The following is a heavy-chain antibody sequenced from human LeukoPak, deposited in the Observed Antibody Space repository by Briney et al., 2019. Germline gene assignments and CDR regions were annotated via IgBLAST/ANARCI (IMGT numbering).Heavy chain of an antibody. CDR1: GLIFSDYW. CDR3: ARNSVDY. D-gene: IGHD2/OR15-2a*01. Sequence: PGRSLRLSCAASGLIFSDYWTSWVRQAPGKGLEWVAHIKQDGSEKYYVDSVKGRFTISRDNAKNSLYLQMNSLRAEDTAVYYCARNSVDYWGQGTLVTVSS. V-gene: IGHV3-7*01. J-gene: IGHJ4*02. CDR2: IKQDGSEK.